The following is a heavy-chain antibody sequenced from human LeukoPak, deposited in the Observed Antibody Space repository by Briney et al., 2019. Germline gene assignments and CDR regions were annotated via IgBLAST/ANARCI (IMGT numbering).Heavy chain of an antibody. CDR3: ARGYCSGGSCYLVENWFDF. D-gene: IGHD2-15*01. J-gene: IGHJ5*01. CDR1: GYTFSDYY. CDR2: INPKSGDT. V-gene: IGHV1-2*06. Sequence: ASVKVSCKASGYTFSDYYMYWLRQAPGEGLEWMGRINPKSGDTNYAQNFQGRVTMTRDTSTNTAYMELSRLRSGDTAVYFCARGYCSGGSCYLVENWFDFWGQGTLVTVSS.